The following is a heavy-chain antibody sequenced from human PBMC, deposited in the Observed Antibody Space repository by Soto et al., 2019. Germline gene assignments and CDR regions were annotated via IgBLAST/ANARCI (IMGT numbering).Heavy chain of an antibody. CDR1: GIPVSSNY. V-gene: IGHV3-53*04. D-gene: IGHD3-10*01. CDR2: LHSGGDT. J-gene: IGHJ6*02. CDR3: ARDGPYYYASRMDV. Sequence: EVQLVESGGGLVQPGGSLRLSCVASGIPVSSNYMTWVRQAPGKGLEWVSVLHSGGDTYYANSVKGRFTISRHDSTNTLFIQMNSLTAEDTAVYYCARDGPYYYASRMDVWGHGTTVTVSS.